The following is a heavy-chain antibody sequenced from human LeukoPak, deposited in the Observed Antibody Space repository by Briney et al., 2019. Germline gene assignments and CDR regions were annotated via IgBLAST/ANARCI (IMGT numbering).Heavy chain of an antibody. CDR3: AREDTRSRYYYFYGMDV. D-gene: IGHD5-18*01. Sequence: SETLSLTCTVSGGSISSGGYYWSWIRQHPGKGLEWIGYIYYSGSTYYNPSLKSRVTISVDTSKNLLSLKLRSVTAADTAVYYCAREDTRSRYYYFYGMDVWGQGTTVTVSS. V-gene: IGHV4-31*03. CDR2: IYYSGST. J-gene: IGHJ6*02. CDR1: GGSISSGGYY.